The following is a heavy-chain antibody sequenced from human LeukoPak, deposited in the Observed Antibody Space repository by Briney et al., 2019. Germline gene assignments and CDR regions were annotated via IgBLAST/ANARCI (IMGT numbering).Heavy chain of an antibody. D-gene: IGHD1-7*01. Sequence: GGSLRLSCAASGFTFSSYWMSWVRQAPGKGLEWVAVISKDGSDKYYPGSVRGRFTISRDNSKNTIYLQMDSLRAEDTAIYYCARDYWWNYDYWGQGTLVTVSS. CDR3: ARDYWWNYDY. CDR1: GFTFSSYW. J-gene: IGHJ4*02. V-gene: IGHV3-30-3*01. CDR2: ISKDGSDK.